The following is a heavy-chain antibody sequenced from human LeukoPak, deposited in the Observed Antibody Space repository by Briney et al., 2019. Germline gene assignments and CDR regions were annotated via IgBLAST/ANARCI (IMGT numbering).Heavy chain of an antibody. V-gene: IGHV4-59*01. J-gene: IGHJ4*02. CDR2: IYYSGST. CDR1: GGSISSYY. D-gene: IGHD6-13*01. Sequence: SETLSLTCTVSGGSISSYYWSWIRQPPGKGMEWIGYIYYSGSTNYNPSLKSRVTISVDTSKNQFSLKLSSVTAADTAVYYCARGVHIAATQYGYWGQGTLVTVSS. CDR3: ARGVHIAATQYGY.